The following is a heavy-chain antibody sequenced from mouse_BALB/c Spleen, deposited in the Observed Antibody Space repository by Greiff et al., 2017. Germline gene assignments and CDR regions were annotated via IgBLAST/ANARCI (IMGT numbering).Heavy chain of an antibody. V-gene: IGHV2-2*02. CDR3: ASNSFAY. J-gene: IGHJ3*01. CDR1: GFSLTSFG. CDR2: IWSGGST. Sequence: VKLMESGPGLVQPSQSLSITCTVSGFSLTSFGVHWVRQSPGKGLEWLGMIWSGGSTDYNAAFISRLSISKNNSKSQVFFKMNSMQANDTAIYYCASNSFAYWGQGTLVTVSA.